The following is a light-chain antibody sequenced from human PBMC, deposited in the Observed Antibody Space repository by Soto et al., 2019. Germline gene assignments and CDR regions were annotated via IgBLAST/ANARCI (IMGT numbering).Light chain of an antibody. J-gene: IGKJ1*01. CDR1: QSISSW. Sequence: IQLTQSPSTLSASVGDRVTITCRASQSISSWLAWYQQKPGKAPNLLIYKTSNLESGVPSRFSGSGSGKEFTLTISSLQPDDFATYYCQYYNDYCWTFGQGTKVEIK. CDR2: KTS. CDR3: QYYNDYCWT. V-gene: IGKV1-5*03.